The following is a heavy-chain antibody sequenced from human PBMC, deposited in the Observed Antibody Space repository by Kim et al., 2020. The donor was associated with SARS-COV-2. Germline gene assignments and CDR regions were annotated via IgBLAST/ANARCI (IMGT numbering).Heavy chain of an antibody. CDR2: IHQDGSEK. CDR1: GFTFSTYW. D-gene: IGHD1-26*01. Sequence: GGSLRLSCAVSGFTFSTYWMTWVRQAPGKGLEWVANIHQDGSEKYYVDSVKGRFTISRDNAKNSLYLQMNSLRAEDTAVYYCARGSSFDYLGQGTLVTVS. CDR3: ARGSSFDY. J-gene: IGHJ4*02. V-gene: IGHV3-7*03.